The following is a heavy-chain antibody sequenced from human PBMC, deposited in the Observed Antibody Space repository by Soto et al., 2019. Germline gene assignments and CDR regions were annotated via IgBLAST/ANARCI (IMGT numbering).Heavy chain of an antibody. J-gene: IGHJ4*02. V-gene: IGHV4-59*01. D-gene: IGHD6-19*01. Sequence: PSETLSLTCTVSGGSINTYYWSWIRQPPGKGLEWIGYVDYSGNSDSSPSLKSRVTISIDTSKKQVSLKLNSVTAADTAVYYCARNWFSVAGRSHFDYWGQGIQVTVSS. CDR1: GGSINTYY. CDR2: VDYSGNS. CDR3: ARNWFSVAGRSHFDY.